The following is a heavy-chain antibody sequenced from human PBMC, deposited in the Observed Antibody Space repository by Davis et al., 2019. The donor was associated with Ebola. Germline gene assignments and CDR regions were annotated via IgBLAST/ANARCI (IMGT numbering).Heavy chain of an antibody. J-gene: IGHJ6*02. Sequence: ASVTDSCKASGYTFTSYDINWVRQATGQGLEWMGWMNPKSGNTGYAQKFQGRVTMTRNTSISTAYMELSSLRSEDTAVYYCARGLFTMVRGAGGMDVWGQGTTVTVSS. V-gene: IGHV1-8*01. CDR3: ARGLFTMVRGAGGMDV. CDR1: GYTFTSYD. D-gene: IGHD3-10*01. CDR2: MNPKSGNT.